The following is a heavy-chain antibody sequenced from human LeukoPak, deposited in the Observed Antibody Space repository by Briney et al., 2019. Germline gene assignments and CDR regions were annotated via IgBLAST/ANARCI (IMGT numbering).Heavy chain of an antibody. J-gene: IGHJ6*03. CDR1: GYTCTSSD. D-gene: IGHD3-16*02. Sequence: AASVKVSCKASGYTCTSSDINWVRQATGQGLEWMGWMNPNSGNTGYAQKFQGRVTITRNTSISTAYMELSSLRSEDTAVYCCARVLSIGYYYYMDVWGKGTTVTVSS. V-gene: IGHV1-8*03. CDR2: MNPNSGNT. CDR3: ARVLSIGYYYYMDV.